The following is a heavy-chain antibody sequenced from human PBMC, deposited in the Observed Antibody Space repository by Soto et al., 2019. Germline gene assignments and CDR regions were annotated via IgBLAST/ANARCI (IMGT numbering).Heavy chain of an antibody. Sequence: GLEWMGWISAYNGNTNYAQKLQGRVTMTTDTSTSTAYMELRSLRSDDTAVYYCARGYCSSTSCYRSDWLDPWGQGTLVTVSS. V-gene: IGHV1-18*01. D-gene: IGHD2-2*02. CDR3: ARGYCSSTSCYRSDWLDP. CDR2: ISAYNGNT. J-gene: IGHJ5*02.